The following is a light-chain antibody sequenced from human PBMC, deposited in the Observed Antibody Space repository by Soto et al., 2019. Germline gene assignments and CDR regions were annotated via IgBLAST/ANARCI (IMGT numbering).Light chain of an antibody. CDR3: QQYGSSPSP. CDR1: QSVSSSD. J-gene: IGKJ2*01. Sequence: EIVLTQSPGTLSLSPGERATLSCRASQSVSSSDLAWYQQKPGQAPRLLIYGASSRATGIPDRFSGSGSGTDFTLTISRLEPEDFAVYYCQQYGSSPSPFGQGTKLEIK. CDR2: GAS. V-gene: IGKV3-20*01.